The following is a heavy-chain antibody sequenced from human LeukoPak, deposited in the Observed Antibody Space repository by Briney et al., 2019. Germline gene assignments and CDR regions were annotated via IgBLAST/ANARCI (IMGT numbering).Heavy chain of an antibody. V-gene: IGHV4-38-2*02. Sequence: SETLSLTCTVSGYSMSSGYYWGWIRQPPERGLEWIGSMYHTGSTYYNPSLKSRVTISVDTSKNQFYLKLSSVTAVDTAVYYCARSPGSGNYRLNWYFDLWGRGTLVTVSS. CDR2: MYHTGST. J-gene: IGHJ2*01. CDR3: ARSPGSGNYRLNWYFDL. D-gene: IGHD1-26*01. CDR1: GYSMSSGYY.